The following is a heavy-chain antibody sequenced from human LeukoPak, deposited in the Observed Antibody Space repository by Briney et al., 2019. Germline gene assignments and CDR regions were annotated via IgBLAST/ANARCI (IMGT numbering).Heavy chain of an antibody. CDR3: AREYRGIVATITYYYYYGMDV. D-gene: IGHD5-12*01. CDR2: IIPILGIA. CDR1: GGTFSSYA. Sequence: SVKVSCKASGGTFSSYAISWVRQAPGQGLEWMGRIIPILGIANYAQKFQGRVTITADKSTSTAYMELSSLRSEDTAVYYCAREYRGIVATITYYYYYGMDVWGQGTTVTVSS. V-gene: IGHV1-69*04. J-gene: IGHJ6*02.